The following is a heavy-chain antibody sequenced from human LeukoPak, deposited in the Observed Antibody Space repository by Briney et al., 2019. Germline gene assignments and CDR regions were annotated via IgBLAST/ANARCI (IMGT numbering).Heavy chain of an antibody. CDR3: ARDPDSSAYDAFDI. CDR1: GFIFKTYT. V-gene: IGHV3-21*04. D-gene: IGHD3-22*01. Sequence: GGSLRLSCAASGFIFKTYTMTWVRQAPGKGLEWVSSITGDCKYITYADSVKGRFTISRDNSKNTLYLQMNSLRAEDTAVYYCARDPDSSAYDAFDIWGQGTMVTVSS. CDR2: ITGDCKYI. J-gene: IGHJ3*02.